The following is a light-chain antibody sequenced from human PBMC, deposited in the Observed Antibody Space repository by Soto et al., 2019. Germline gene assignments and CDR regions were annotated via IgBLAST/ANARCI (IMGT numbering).Light chain of an antibody. CDR2: AVT. CDR1: SSDVGGYDQ. V-gene: IGLV2-14*01. Sequence: QSVLTQPASVSGSPGQSIAISCTGTSSDVGGYDQVSWYQQHPGKAPKLMIYAVTTRPSGVSNRFSGSKSSNTASLTISGLQAEDAADYYCSSYTGSGTFFGGGTKLTVL. J-gene: IGLJ2*01. CDR3: SSYTGSGTF.